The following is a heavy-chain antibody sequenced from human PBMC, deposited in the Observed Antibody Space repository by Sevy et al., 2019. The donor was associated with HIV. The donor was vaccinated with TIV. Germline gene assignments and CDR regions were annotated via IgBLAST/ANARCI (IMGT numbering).Heavy chain of an antibody. D-gene: IGHD5-18*01. CDR2: IYSGCST. CDR1: GFTVSSNY. CDR3: ARSLYSYGPIDY. V-gene: IGHV3-53*01. J-gene: IGHJ4*02. Sequence: GGSLRLSCAASGFTVSSNYMSWVRQAPGKGLEWVSVIYSGCSTYYADSVKGRFTISRDNSKNTLYLQMNSRRAEDTAVYYCARSLYSYGPIDYWGQGTLVTVSS.